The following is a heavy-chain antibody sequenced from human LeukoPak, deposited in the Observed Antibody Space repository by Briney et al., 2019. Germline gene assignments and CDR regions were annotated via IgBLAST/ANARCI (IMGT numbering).Heavy chain of an antibody. D-gene: IGHD2-21*02. CDR2: TYYRSKWYN. V-gene: IGHV6-1*01. CDR3: ARAEYCGGDCYSVWFDP. Sequence: SQTLSLTCAISGDSVSSNSAAWNWIRQSPSRGLEWLGRTYYRSKWYNDYAVSVKSRITINPDTSKNQFSLQLTSVTPEDTAVYYCARAEYCGGDCYSVWFDPWGQGTLVTVSS. CDR1: GDSVSSNSAA. J-gene: IGHJ5*02.